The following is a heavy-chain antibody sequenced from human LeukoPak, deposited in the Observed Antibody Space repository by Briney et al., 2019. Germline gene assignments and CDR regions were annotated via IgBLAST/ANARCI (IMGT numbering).Heavy chain of an antibody. CDR3: AKGGSSSWDYFDY. V-gene: IGHV3-23*01. J-gene: IGHJ4*02. Sequence: PGGSLTLSCAASGFTFSTYALYWVRQAPGKGLDWVSTISVSVTSTYYADSVKGRFTISRDTSKNTLHLQMNSLRAEDTAVYYCAKGGSSSWDYFDYWGQGTRVTVSS. D-gene: IGHD6-13*01. CDR2: ISVSVTST. CDR1: GFTFSTYA.